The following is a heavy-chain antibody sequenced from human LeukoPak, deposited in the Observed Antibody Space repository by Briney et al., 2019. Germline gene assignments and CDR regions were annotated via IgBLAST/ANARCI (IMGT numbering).Heavy chain of an antibody. CDR1: GFTFSNYG. D-gene: IGHD6-19*01. CDR2: INPNSGGT. CDR3: ARDHPHIAVAGFDY. J-gene: IGHJ4*02. V-gene: IGHV1-2*02. Sequence: GGSLRLSCAASGFTFSNYGMHWVRQAPGQGLEWMGWINPNSGGTNYAQKFQGRVTMTRDTSISTAYMELSRLRSDDTAVYYCARDHPHIAVAGFDYWGQGTLVTVSS.